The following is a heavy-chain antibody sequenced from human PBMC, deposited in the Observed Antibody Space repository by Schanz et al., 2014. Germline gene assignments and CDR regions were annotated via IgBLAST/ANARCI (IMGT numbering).Heavy chain of an antibody. V-gene: IGHV1-8*01. CDR3: ARGGFFDSTSFDS. J-gene: IGHJ4*02. Sequence: QLMQSGSEVRKPGASVKVSCKASGYTFTTYYIHWVRQAPGQGLEWMGWMNPNSGNTGYAQKFQGRLTVTRDTSTSTVNMELSSLRSEDTAVYYCARGGFFDSTSFDSWGQGTLXTVSS. CDR1: GYTFTTYY. D-gene: IGHD2-2*01. CDR2: MNPNSGNT.